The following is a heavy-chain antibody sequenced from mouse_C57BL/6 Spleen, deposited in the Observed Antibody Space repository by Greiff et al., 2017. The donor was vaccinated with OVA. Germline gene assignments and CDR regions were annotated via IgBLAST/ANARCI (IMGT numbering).Heavy chain of an antibody. D-gene: IGHD1-1*01. CDR3: AKNENYYGSSWFAY. CDR1: GFSLTSYG. CDR2: IWRGGST. J-gene: IGHJ3*01. V-gene: IGHV2-5*01. Sequence: VQLVESGPGLVQPSQSLSITCTVSGFSLTSYGVHWVRQSPGKGLEWLGVIWRGGSTDYNAAFMSRLSITKDNSKSQVFFKMNSLKADDTAIYYCAKNENYYGSSWFAYWGQGTLVTVSA.